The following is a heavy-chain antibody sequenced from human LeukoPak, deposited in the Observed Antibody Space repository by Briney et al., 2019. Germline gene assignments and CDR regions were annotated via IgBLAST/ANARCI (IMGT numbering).Heavy chain of an antibody. CDR2: IYYSGST. CDR3: ARALVPNLDAFDI. V-gene: IGHV4-59*01. D-gene: IGHD2-2*01. J-gene: IGHJ3*02. CDR1: GGSISSYH. Sequence: SETLSLTCTVSGGSISSYHWSWIRQPPGKGLEWIGYIYYSGSTNYNPSLKSRVTISVDTSKNQFSLKLSSVTAADTAVYYCARALVPNLDAFDIWGQGTMVTVSS.